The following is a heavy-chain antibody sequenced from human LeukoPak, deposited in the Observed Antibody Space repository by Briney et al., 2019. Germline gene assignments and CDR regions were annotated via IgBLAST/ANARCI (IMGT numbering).Heavy chain of an antibody. D-gene: IGHD3-3*01. Sequence: GGSLRLSCAGSGFTFSSHWMNWVRQAPGKGLEWVASIKDDGSEKHFLDSVNGRFDISRDNAKNSLYLQMSSLRAEDTAVYYCARRGITISGVLVYHYSGLDVWGQGTTVTVSS. CDR1: GFTFSSHW. CDR3: ARRGITISGVLVYHYSGLDV. CDR2: IKDDGSEK. V-gene: IGHV3-7*02. J-gene: IGHJ6*02.